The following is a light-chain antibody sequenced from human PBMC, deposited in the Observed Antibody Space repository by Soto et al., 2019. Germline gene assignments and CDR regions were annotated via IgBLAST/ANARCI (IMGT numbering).Light chain of an antibody. J-gene: IGKJ2*01. CDR3: QQYSTLPHT. Sequence: ENVLTQSPGTLSLSPGERATLSCRATQSVTSRYFAWYQQKPGQAPRLLIYGVSSRATDIPDRFSGSGSGTDFTHTISRLEPEDFVVYYCQQYSTLPHTFGQGTKLEVK. CDR2: GVS. V-gene: IGKV3-20*01. CDR1: QSVTSRY.